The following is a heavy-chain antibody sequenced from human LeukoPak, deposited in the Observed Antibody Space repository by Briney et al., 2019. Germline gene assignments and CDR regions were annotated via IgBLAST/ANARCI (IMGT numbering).Heavy chain of an antibody. J-gene: IGHJ4*02. Sequence: QTSETLSLTCAVYGGSFSGYYWSWIRQPPGKGLERIGEINHSGSTNYNPSLKSRVTISVDTSKNQFSLKLSSVTAADTAVYYCARDEAGSLGYWGQGTLVTVSS. V-gene: IGHV4-34*01. CDR2: INHSGST. D-gene: IGHD6-13*01. CDR3: ARDEAGSLGY. CDR1: GGSFSGYY.